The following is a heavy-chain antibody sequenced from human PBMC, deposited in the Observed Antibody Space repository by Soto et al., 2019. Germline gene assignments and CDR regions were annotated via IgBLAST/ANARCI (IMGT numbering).Heavy chain of an antibody. J-gene: IGHJ4*02. Sequence: QVQLVESGGGVVQPGRSLRLSCAASGFTFSSYGMHWVRQAPGKGLEWVAVIWYDGSNKYYADSVKGRFTISRDNSKNTLYLQMNSLRAEDTAVYYCARGQIDPDCGGDCFFDYWGQGTLVTVSS. CDR2: IWYDGSNK. CDR3: ARGQIDPDCGGDCFFDY. CDR1: GFTFSSYG. D-gene: IGHD2-21*02. V-gene: IGHV3-33*01.